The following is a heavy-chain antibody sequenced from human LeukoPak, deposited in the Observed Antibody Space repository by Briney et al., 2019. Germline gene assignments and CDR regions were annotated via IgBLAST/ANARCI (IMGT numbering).Heavy chain of an antibody. CDR2: IYYSGST. D-gene: IGHD2-2*02. Sequence: SETLSLTCTVSGGSISSGGYYWSWIRQHPGKGLEWIGYIYYSGSTYYNPSLKSRVTISVDTSKNQFSLKLSSVTAADTAVYYCARGSGYCSSTICYTRIYGMDVWGQGTTVTVSS. J-gene: IGHJ6*02. CDR1: GGSISSGGYY. V-gene: IGHV4-31*03. CDR3: ARGSGYCSSTICYTRIYGMDV.